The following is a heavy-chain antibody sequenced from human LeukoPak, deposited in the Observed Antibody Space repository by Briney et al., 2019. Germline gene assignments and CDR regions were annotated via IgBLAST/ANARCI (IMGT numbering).Heavy chain of an antibody. CDR2: IYSTGNT. V-gene: IGHV4-59*01. J-gene: IGHJ5*02. CDR3: ARVRTVIAKNWLDP. D-gene: IGHD1-14*01. CDR1: GGSISGYY. Sequence: SKTLSLTCTVSGGSISGYYWTWIRQPPGKGLEWIGNIYSTGNTNYNPSLKSRVTISVDTSKNQFSLKLSSVTAADTAVYYCARVRTVIAKNWLDPWGQGTLVTVSS.